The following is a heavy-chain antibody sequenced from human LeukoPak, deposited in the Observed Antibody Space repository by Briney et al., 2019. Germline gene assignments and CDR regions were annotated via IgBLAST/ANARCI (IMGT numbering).Heavy chain of an antibody. Sequence: SVKVSCKASGGTFSCYAISWVRQAPGQGLEWMGGIIPIFGTANYAQKFQGRVTITADESTSTAYMELSGLRSEDTAVYYCARDGELGGQTPFDPWGQGTLVTVSS. J-gene: IGHJ5*02. D-gene: IGHD3-10*01. CDR3: ARDGELGGQTPFDP. CDR2: IIPIFGTA. CDR1: GGTFSCYA. V-gene: IGHV1-69*13.